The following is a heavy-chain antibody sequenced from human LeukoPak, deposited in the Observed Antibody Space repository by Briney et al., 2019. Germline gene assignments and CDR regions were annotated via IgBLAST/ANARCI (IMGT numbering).Heavy chain of an antibody. Sequence: GGSLRLSCAASGSTFSNYWMSWVRQPPGKGLEWVADIKQDGSEKYYVDSVKGRFTISRDNAKNSLYLQMNNLSIEDTAVYYCARDGDGYKSIPFDYWGQGALVTVSS. D-gene: IGHD5-24*01. CDR3: ARDGDGYKSIPFDY. V-gene: IGHV3-7*01. CDR2: IKQDGSEK. CDR1: GSTFSNYW. J-gene: IGHJ4*02.